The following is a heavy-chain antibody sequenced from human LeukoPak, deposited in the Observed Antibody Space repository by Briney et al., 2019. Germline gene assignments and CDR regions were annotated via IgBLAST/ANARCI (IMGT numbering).Heavy chain of an antibody. CDR2: ISAYNGNT. J-gene: IGHJ6*03. Sequence: ASVKVCCKASGYTFTSYGISWVRQAPGQGLEWMGWISAYNGNTNYAQKLQGRVTMTTDTSTSTAYMELRSLRSDDTAVYYCARDCSSTRGRCYYYMDVWGKGTTVTVSS. V-gene: IGHV1-18*01. CDR1: GYTFTSYG. D-gene: IGHD2-2*01. CDR3: ARDCSSTRGRCYYYMDV.